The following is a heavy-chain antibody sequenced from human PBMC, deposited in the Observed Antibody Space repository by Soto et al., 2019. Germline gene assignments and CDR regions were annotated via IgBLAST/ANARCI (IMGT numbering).Heavy chain of an antibody. CDR3: ARDGLQILTGYYLVGYGMDV. Sequence: SETLSLTCTVSGGSISSGGYYWSWIRQHPGKGLEWIGYIYYSGSTYYNPSLKSRVTISVDTSKNQFSLKLSSVTAADTAVYYCARDGLQILTGYYLVGYGMDVWGQGTTVTVSS. J-gene: IGHJ6*02. CDR2: IYYSGST. CDR1: GGSISSGGYY. D-gene: IGHD3-9*01. V-gene: IGHV4-31*03.